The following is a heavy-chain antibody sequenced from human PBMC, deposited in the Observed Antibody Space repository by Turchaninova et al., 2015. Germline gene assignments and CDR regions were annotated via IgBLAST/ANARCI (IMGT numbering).Heavy chain of an antibody. V-gene: IGHV3-48*03. CDR3: ARADSSGIVDY. D-gene: IGHD6-19*01. CDR2: ISSSSSTI. Sequence: EVQLVESGGGLVQHGGSLRLSCAASGFTLSIYEMNWVRQAPGKGLGWVSYISSSSSTIDYADSVKGRFTISRDNAKNSLYLQMNSLRAEDTAVYYCARADSSGIVDYWGQGTLVTVSS. CDR1: GFTLSIYE. J-gene: IGHJ4*02.